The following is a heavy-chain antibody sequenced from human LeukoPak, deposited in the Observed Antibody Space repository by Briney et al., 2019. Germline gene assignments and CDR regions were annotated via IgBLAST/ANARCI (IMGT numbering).Heavy chain of an antibody. CDR2: INPNSGGT. CDR1: GYTFTGYY. CDR3: ARDSGPPDNYYYMDV. Sequence: ASVKVSCKASGYTFTGYYMHWVRQAPGQGLEWMGWINPNSGGTNYAQKFQGRVTMTRDTSISTAYMELSRLRSDDTAVYYCARDSGPPDNYYYMDVWGKGTTVTISS. J-gene: IGHJ6*03. V-gene: IGHV1-2*02.